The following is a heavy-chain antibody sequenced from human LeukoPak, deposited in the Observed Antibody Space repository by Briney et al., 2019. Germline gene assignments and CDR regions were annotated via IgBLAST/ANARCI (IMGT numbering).Heavy chain of an antibody. V-gene: IGHV3-23*01. J-gene: IGHJ5*02. D-gene: IGHD3-22*01. CDR2: VIGDGGRT. CDR1: GFIFSNYA. CDR3: AKAVGPSGYYPAS. Sequence: GGSLRLSCAASGFIFSNYAMSWVRQAPGKGLEWVSAVIGDGGRTYDADSVKGRFTISRDNSKNTLFLQMNSLRAEDSAMYYCAKAVGPSGYYPASWGRGTLVTVSS.